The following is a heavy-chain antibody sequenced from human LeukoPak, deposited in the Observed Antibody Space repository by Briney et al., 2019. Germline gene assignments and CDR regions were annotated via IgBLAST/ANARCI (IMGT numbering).Heavy chain of an antibody. CDR2: IYTSGST. V-gene: IGHV4-4*07. Sequence: PSETLSLTRTVSGGSISSYYWSWIRQPAGKGLEWIGRIYTSGSTNYNPSLKSRVTMSVDTSKNQFSLKLSSVTAADTAVYYCARGRGYYYDSSGYPPDYWGQGTLVTVSS. D-gene: IGHD3-22*01. CDR3: ARGRGYYYDSSGYPPDY. CDR1: GGSISSYY. J-gene: IGHJ4*02.